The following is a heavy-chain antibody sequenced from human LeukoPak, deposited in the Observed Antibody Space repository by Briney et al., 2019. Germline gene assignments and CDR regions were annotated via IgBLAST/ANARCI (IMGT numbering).Heavy chain of an antibody. CDR2: ISGSGGST. V-gene: IGHV3-23*01. D-gene: IGHD2-2*01. J-gene: IGHJ4*02. Sequence: GGSLRLSCAASGFTFSSYAMSWVRQAPGKGLEWVSAISGSGGSTYYADSVKGRFTISRDNSKNTPYLQMYSLRAEDTAVYYCAKSLVVVPAANPRAYFDYWGQGTLVTVSS. CDR3: AKSLVVVPAANPRAYFDY. CDR1: GFTFSSYA.